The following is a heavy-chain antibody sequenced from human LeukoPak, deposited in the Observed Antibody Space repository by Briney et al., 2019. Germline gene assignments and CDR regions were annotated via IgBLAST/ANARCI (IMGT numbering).Heavy chain of an antibody. V-gene: IGHV4-34*01. Sequence: SETLSLTCAVYGGSFSGYYWSWIRQPPGKGLEWIGEINHSGSTNYNPSLKSRVTISVDTSKNQFSLKLSSVTAADTAVYYCARGGIAARRRGWFDPWGQGTLVTVSS. CDR1: GGSFSGYY. J-gene: IGHJ5*02. CDR2: INHSGST. D-gene: IGHD6-6*01. CDR3: ARGGIAARRRGWFDP.